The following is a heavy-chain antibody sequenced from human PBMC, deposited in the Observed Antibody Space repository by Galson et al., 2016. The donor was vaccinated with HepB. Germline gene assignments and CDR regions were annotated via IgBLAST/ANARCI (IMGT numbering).Heavy chain of an antibody. CDR3: AGGGGFLADV. V-gene: IGHV3-7*01. CDR1: GFSFSSFW. CDR2: IKQDGSET. J-gene: IGHJ6*02. Sequence: SLRLSCAGSGFSFSSFWTNWVRQAPGRGLEWVGNIKQDGSETYYVGSVKGRFTISRDNAKNSVFLQMNSLRPEDAAVYYCAGGGGFLADVWGQGTTVTVSS.